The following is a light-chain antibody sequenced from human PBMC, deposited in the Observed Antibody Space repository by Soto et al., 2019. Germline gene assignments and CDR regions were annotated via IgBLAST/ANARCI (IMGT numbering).Light chain of an antibody. V-gene: IGKV1-39*01. J-gene: IGKJ2*01. Sequence: DIQMTQSPSSLSASVGDRVTITCRASQSISSSLNWYQQKPGKAPKLLLYAAYSLQSGVPSRFSGSGSGTDVTLTISSLQPEDFATYYCQQSYSTPYTFGQGTKLEIK. CDR3: QQSYSTPYT. CDR2: AAY. CDR1: QSISSS.